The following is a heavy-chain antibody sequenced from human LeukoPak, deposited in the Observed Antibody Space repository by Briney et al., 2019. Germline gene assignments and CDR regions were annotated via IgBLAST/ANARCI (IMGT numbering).Heavy chain of an antibody. CDR1: GFTFSSYA. CDR3: AKVFQRFTYYYGMDV. V-gene: IGHV3-30-3*01. D-gene: IGHD2-21*01. J-gene: IGHJ6*02. CDR2: ISYDGSNK. Sequence: GGSLRLSCAASGFTFSSYAMHWVRQAPGKGLEWVAVISYDGSNKYYADSVKGRFTISRDNSKNTLYLQMNSLRAEDTAVYYCAKVFQRFTYYYGMDVWGQGTTVTVSS.